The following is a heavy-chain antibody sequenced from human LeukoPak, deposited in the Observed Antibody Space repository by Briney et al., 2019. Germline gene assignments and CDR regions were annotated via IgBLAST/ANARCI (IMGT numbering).Heavy chain of an antibody. J-gene: IGHJ4*02. CDR1: GYTLTELS. CDR2: FDPEDGET. V-gene: IGHV1-24*01. Sequence: ASVRASCKVSGYTLTELSMHWVRQAPGKGLEWMGGFDPEDGETIYAQKFQGRVTMTEDTSTDTAYMELSSLRSEDTAVYYCATDHGRWIAVAGSWGQGTLVTVSS. CDR3: ATDHGRWIAVAGS. D-gene: IGHD6-19*01.